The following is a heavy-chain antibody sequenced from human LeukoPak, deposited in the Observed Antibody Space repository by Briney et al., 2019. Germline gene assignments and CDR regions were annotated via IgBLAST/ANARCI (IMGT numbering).Heavy chain of an antibody. D-gene: IGHD3-10*01. CDR2: INPNSGGT. V-gene: IGHV1-2*02. CDR3: ATNLGVWFEPFDY. J-gene: IGHJ4*02. CDR1: GYTFTGYY. Sequence: GASVKVSCKASGYTFTGYYMHWVRQAPGQGLERMGWINPNSGGTNYAQKFQGRVTMTRDTSISTAYMELSRLRSDDTAVYYCATNLGVWFEPFDYWGQGTLVTVSS.